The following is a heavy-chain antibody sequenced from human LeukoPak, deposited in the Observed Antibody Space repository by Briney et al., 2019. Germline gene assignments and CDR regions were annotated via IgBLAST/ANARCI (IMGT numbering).Heavy chain of an antibody. D-gene: IGHD4-17*01. Sequence: ASIKCSCNASGYIVTGYYMHWVRQAPGKRIEWMGWINPNSGGTNYAQKFQGRVTMTRDTSISTAYMELSRLRSDDTAVYYCARTIDVTTNYGMDVWGQGTTVTVSS. CDR2: INPNSGGT. CDR1: GYIVTGYY. J-gene: IGHJ6*02. V-gene: IGHV1-2*02. CDR3: ARTIDVTTNYGMDV.